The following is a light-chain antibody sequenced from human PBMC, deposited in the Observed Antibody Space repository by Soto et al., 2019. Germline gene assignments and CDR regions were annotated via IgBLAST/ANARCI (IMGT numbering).Light chain of an antibody. CDR3: SSYTSTSTLV. J-gene: IGLJ2*01. CDR1: GSDVIDYSY. V-gene: IGLV2-14*01. Sequence: QSALTQPASVSGSPGQSITISCTGTGSDVIDYSYVSWYQQHPGKAPKLMIFEVSNRPSGISNRFSGSKSGNTASLTISGLQAEDEADYYCSSYTSTSTLVFGGGTKVTVL. CDR2: EVS.